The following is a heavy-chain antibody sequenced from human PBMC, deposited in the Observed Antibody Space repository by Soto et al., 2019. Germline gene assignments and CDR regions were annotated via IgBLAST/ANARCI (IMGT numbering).Heavy chain of an antibody. Sequence: ASETLSLTCTVSGGSISSSSYYWGWIRQPPGKGLEWIGSIYYSGSTYYNPSLKSRVTISVDTSKNQFSLKLSSVTAADTAVYYCARSEGEYYDFSNWFDPWGQGTLVTVSS. J-gene: IGHJ5*02. CDR3: ARSEGEYYDFSNWFDP. D-gene: IGHD3-3*01. V-gene: IGHV4-39*01. CDR1: GGSISSSSYY. CDR2: IYYSGST.